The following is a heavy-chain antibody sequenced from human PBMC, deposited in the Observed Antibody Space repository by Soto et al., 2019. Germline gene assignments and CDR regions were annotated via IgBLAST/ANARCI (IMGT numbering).Heavy chain of an antibody. J-gene: IGHJ6*02. CDR3: ARDRGGQWLVRKTYYYYYGMDV. CDR1: GGSFSGYY. D-gene: IGHD6-19*01. Sequence: SETLSLTCAVYGGSFSGYYWSWIRQPPGKGLEWIGEINHSGSTNDNPSLKSRVTISVDTSKNQFSLKLRSVTAADTAVYYCARDRGGQWLVRKTYYYYYGMDVWGQGTTVTVSS. V-gene: IGHV4-34*01. CDR2: INHSGST.